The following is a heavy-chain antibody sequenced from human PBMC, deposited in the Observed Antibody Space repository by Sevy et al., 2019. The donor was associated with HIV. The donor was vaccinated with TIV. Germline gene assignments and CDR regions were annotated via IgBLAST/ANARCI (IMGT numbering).Heavy chain of an antibody. Sequence: SETLSLTCAVSGGSISSSNWWSWVRQPPRKGLEWIGEIYHSGSTNYNPSLKSRVTISVDKSKNQFSLKLSSVTAADTAVYYCARRYYDILTGYSAGFAYWGQGTLVTVSS. CDR2: IYHSGST. CDR3: ARRYYDILTGYSAGFAY. CDR1: GGSISSSNW. D-gene: IGHD3-9*01. J-gene: IGHJ4*02. V-gene: IGHV4-4*02.